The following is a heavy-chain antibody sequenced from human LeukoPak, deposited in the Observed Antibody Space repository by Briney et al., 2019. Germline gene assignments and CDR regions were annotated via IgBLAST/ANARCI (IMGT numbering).Heavy chain of an antibody. CDR2: ISSSSSYI. Sequence: GGSLRLSCAASGFTFSSYSMNWVRQAPGKGLEWVSSISSSSSYIYYADSVKGRFTISRDNAKNSLYLQMNSLRAEDTAVYYCARPRSYYYGSGPRWGFDPWGQGTLVTVSS. D-gene: IGHD3-10*01. V-gene: IGHV3-21*01. CDR3: ARPRSYYYGSGPRWGFDP. CDR1: GFTFSSYS. J-gene: IGHJ5*02.